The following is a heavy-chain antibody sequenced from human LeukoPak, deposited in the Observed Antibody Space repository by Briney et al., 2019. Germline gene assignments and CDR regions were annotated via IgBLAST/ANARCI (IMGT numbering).Heavy chain of an antibody. Sequence: GGSLRLSCAASGFTFSSYGMHWVRQAPGKGLEWVAVISYDGSNKYYADSVKGRFTISRDNSKNTLYLQMNSLRAEDTAVYYCARTHFVWSGYSAFDIWGQGTMVTVSS. CDR1: GFTFSSYG. CDR2: ISYDGSNK. J-gene: IGHJ3*02. D-gene: IGHD3-3*01. CDR3: ARTHFVWSGYSAFDI. V-gene: IGHV3-30*03.